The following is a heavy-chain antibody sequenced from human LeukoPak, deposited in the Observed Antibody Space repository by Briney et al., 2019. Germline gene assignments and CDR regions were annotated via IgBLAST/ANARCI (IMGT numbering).Heavy chain of an antibody. J-gene: IGHJ4*02. D-gene: IGHD6-19*01. Sequence: GGSLRLSCAASGFNFRAYAMHWVRQAPGKGLEHVSAIGGDGGGTYYGNSVKGRFTISRANSNNTLYLQMGSLRTEDMAVYYCARDRGGVAEYEFDYWGQGTLVTVSS. CDR1: GFNFRAYA. CDR2: IGGDGGGT. V-gene: IGHV3-64*01. CDR3: ARDRGGVAEYEFDY.